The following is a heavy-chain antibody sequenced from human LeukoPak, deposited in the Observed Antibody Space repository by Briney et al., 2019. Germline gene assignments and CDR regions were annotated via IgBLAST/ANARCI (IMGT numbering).Heavy chain of an antibody. Sequence: PGGSLRLSCAASGFTFSSYGMHWVRQAPGKGLEWVAFIRYDGSNKYYADSVKGRFTISRDNSKNTLYLQMNSLRTEDTAVYYCARSYSDAFDIWGQGTMVTVSS. CDR2: IRYDGSNK. CDR3: ARSYSDAFDI. D-gene: IGHD1-26*01. V-gene: IGHV3-30*02. J-gene: IGHJ3*02. CDR1: GFTFSSYG.